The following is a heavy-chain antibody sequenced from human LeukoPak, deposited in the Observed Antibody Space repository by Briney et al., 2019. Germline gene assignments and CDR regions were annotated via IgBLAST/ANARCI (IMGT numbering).Heavy chain of an antibody. J-gene: IGHJ5*02. V-gene: IGHV3-23*01. CDR3: ATQVRYCSSISCYVGWFDP. CDR2: MNSGGDRI. D-gene: IGHD2-2*01. Sequence: GGSLRLSCAASGFTFSTSAMHWVRQAPGKGLEWVSSMNSGGDRIYYADSVKGRFTSSRDNSKNTLYLQMNSLRAEDTAVYYCATQVRYCSSISCYVGWFDPWGQGTLVTVSS. CDR1: GFTFSTSA.